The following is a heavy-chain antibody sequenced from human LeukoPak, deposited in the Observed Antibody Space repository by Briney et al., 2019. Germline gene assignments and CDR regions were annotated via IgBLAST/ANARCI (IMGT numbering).Heavy chain of an antibody. V-gene: IGHV4-34*01. J-gene: IGHJ4*02. Sequence: SETLSLTCAVYGGSFSGYYWSWIRQPPGKGLEWIGEINHSGSTNYNPSLKSRVTISVDTSKNQFSLKLSSVTAADTAVYYCATSPGAIAAAGLFDYWGQGTLVTVSS. CDR1: GGSFSGYY. CDR3: ATSPGAIAAAGLFDY. CDR2: INHSGST. D-gene: IGHD6-13*01.